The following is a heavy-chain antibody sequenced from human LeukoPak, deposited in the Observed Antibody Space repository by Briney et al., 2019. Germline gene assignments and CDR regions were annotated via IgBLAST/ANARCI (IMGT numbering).Heavy chain of an antibody. V-gene: IGHV3-23*01. D-gene: IGHD1-26*01. CDR3: AKELLKVGASAFDI. J-gene: IGHJ3*02. CDR1: GFTFDNYA. CDR2: ISGGGDRT. Sequence: GGSLRLSCAVSGFTFDNYAMSWVRQAPGKGLEWVSAISGGGDRTFYVDSVKGRFTISRDNSKNMLYLQMNSLRAEDTAVYYCAKELLKVGASAFDIWGQGTMVTVSS.